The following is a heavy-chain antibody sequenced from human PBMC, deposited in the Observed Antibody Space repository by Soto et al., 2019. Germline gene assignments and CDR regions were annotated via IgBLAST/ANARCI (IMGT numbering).Heavy chain of an antibody. D-gene: IGHD1-26*01. Sequence: SETLSLTCTVSGGSISSYYWSWIRQPPGKGLEWIGYIYYSGSTNYNPSLKSRVTISVDTSKNQFSLKLSSVTAADTAVYYCAREGWRGGNWFDPWGQGTLVTVSS. CDR1: GGSISSYY. V-gene: IGHV4-59*01. CDR2: IYYSGST. J-gene: IGHJ5*02. CDR3: AREGWRGGNWFDP.